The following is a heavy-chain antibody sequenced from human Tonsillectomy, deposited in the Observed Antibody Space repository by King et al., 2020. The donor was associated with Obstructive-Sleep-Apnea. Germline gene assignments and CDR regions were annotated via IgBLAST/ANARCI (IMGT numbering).Heavy chain of an antibody. J-gene: IGHJ6*02. Sequence: QLVQSGAEVKKPGESLKISCKGSGYSFTSYWIGWVRQMPGKGLEWMGIIYPGDSDIRYSPSFQGQVTISADKSITTAYLQWSSLKASDTAMYYCARQGTQVTNYYYYGMDVWGQGTTVTVSS. D-gene: IGHD2-21*02. CDR2: IYPGDSDI. CDR1: GYSFTSYW. CDR3: ARQGTQVTNYYYYGMDV. V-gene: IGHV5-51*01.